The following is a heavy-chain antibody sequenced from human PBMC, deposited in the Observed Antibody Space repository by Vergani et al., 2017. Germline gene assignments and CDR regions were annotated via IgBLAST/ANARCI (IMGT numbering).Heavy chain of an antibody. J-gene: IGHJ3*02. Sequence: QVQLQESGPGLVKSSETLSLTCTVSGGSISDYYWNWLWQPPEEGLERIGYIYKSGSSTYNPSLKGRVTISADTSKNQFSLKLTSVTAADTALYYCARDRGYSTGWYSAFDIWGQGTMVTVSS. D-gene: IGHD6-19*01. CDR2: IYKSGSS. V-gene: IGHV4-59*01. CDR1: GGSISDYY. CDR3: ARDRGYSTGWYSAFDI.